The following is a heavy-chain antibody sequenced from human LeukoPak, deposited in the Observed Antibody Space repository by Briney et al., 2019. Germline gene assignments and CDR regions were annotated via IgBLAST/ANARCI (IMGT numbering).Heavy chain of an antibody. CDR1: GGSISSRTYY. CDR3: ARAGGYYDSSGSRYYFDY. V-gene: IGHV4-39*07. J-gene: IGHJ4*02. D-gene: IGHD3-22*01. CDR2: IYYSGTT. Sequence: PSETLSLTCTVSGGSISSRTYYWGWIRQPPGKGLEWIGSIYYSGTTYYNPSLKSRVTISVDTSKNQFSLKLSSVTAADTAVYYCARAGGYYDSSGSRYYFDYWGQGTLVAVSS.